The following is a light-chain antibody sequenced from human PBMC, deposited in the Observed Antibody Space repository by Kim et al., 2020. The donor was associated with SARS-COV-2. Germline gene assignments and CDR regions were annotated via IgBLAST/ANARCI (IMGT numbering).Light chain of an antibody. CDR3: QQSHSAPFT. CDR2: DAS. CDR1: QSISTY. J-gene: IGKJ4*01. Sequence: ASVGDRVTITCRAIQSISTYLNWYQQRPGKAPKLLIYDASSLQSGVPARFSGSGSGTDFTLAISSLQPEDFATYYCQQSHSAPFTFGGGTKVDIK. V-gene: IGKV1-39*01.